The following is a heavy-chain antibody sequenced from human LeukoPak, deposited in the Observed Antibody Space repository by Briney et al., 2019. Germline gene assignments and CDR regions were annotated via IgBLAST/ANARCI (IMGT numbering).Heavy chain of an antibody. J-gene: IGHJ4*02. CDR1: RVSISSSNSY. D-gene: IGHD2-2*01. Sequence: SETLSLTCTVSRVSISSSNSYWGWIRQPPGKGLEWVGELSHTGNTNYNPALNSRVIFSVDTSKRQFSLRLKSVTAADTAVYYCARGAYCTSINCYGFDYWGQGILVTVSS. CDR2: LSHTGNT. CDR3: ARGAYCTSINCYGFDY. V-gene: IGHV4-39*07.